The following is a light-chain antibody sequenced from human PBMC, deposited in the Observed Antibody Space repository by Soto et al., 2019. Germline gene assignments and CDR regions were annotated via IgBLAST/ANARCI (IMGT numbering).Light chain of an antibody. Sequence: DIQMTQSPSSLSASVGDRVTITCRASQSIRSYLNWYQQKPGKAPKPLIYDASNLESGVPSRFSGSGSGTDFTLTISSLQPEDFATYYCQQTYNTPIIFGQGTRLEIK. V-gene: IGKV1-39*01. CDR1: QSIRSY. CDR3: QQTYNTPII. J-gene: IGKJ5*01. CDR2: DAS.